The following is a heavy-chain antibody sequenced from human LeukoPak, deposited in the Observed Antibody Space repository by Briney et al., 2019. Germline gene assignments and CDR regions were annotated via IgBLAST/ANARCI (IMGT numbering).Heavy chain of an antibody. CDR2: IYKTGST. CDR3: ARLSIAARQNWFDP. Sequence: SETLSLTCTVSGGSIRTYYWSWIRQPPGKGLEWIGYIYKTGSTSYNPSLKSRVTISLDTSKNQFSLKLSSVTAADTALYYCARLSIAARQNWFDPWGQGTLVTVSS. CDR1: GGSIRTYY. V-gene: IGHV4-59*01. D-gene: IGHD6-6*01. J-gene: IGHJ5*02.